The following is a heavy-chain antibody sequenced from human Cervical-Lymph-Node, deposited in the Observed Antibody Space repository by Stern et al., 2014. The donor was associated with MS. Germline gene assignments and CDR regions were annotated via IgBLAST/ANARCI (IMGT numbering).Heavy chain of an antibody. CDR2: TYFRSKWYN. V-gene: IGHV6-1*01. D-gene: IGHD3-16*02. Sequence: QVQLVQSGPGLVKPSQTLSVTCAISGDSVSSNRAVWNWVRQSPSRGLEWLGRTYFRSKWYNDYALSVRGRVSIDPDTSGNRFSLQLDFVTPEDTAVYYCARSLSTRPPHYYFGMDVWGQGTTVTVSS. J-gene: IGHJ6*02. CDR1: GDSVSSNRAV. CDR3: ARSLSTRPPHYYFGMDV.